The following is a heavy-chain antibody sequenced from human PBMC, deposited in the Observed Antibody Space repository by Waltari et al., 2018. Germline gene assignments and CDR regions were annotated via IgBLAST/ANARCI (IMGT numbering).Heavy chain of an antibody. CDR2: IYYSGST. CDR3: ARGYDSSGSLHSWYFEL. V-gene: IGHV4-59*01. J-gene: IGHJ2*01. Sequence: QVQLQESGPGLVKPSETLSLTCTVSGGSISSYYWSWIRQPPGKGLEWIGYIYYSGSTNYNPALKSRVTISVGTSKNQFSLKLSSVTAADTAVYYCARGYDSSGSLHSWYFELWGRGTLVTVSS. CDR1: GGSISSYY. D-gene: IGHD3-22*01.